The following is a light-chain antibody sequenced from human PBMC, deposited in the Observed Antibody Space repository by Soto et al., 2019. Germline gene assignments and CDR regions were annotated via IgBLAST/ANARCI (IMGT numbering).Light chain of an antibody. CDR2: GAS. CDR3: QQYGSSPPR. Sequence: EIVMTQSTAILSVSPGERATLSCRASESVSSNLAWYQQKPGQAPRLLIYGASSRATGIPDRFSGSGSGTDFTLTIRRLEPEDFAVYYCQQYGSSPPRFGGGTKVDI. V-gene: IGKV3-20*01. CDR1: ESVSSN. J-gene: IGKJ4*02.